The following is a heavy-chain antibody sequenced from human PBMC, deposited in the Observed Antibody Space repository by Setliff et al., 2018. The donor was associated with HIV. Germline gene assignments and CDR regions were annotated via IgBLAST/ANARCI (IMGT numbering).Heavy chain of an antibody. CDR1: GYTFTSHG. V-gene: IGHV1-18*01. CDR3: ARDRTGVTSGEFDP. CDR2: ISAYNGNT. J-gene: IGHJ5*02. D-gene: IGHD2-21*02. Sequence: ASVKVSCRASGYTFTSHGISWVRQAPGQGLEWMGWISAYNGNTNYAQKLQGRVTMTTDTSTSTAYMELSSLRSDDTAVYYCARDRTGVTSGEFDPWGQGTLVTVSS.